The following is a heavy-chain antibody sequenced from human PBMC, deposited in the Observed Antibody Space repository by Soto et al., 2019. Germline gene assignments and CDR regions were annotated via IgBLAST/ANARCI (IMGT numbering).Heavy chain of an antibody. D-gene: IGHD6-19*01. V-gene: IGHV3-7*01. J-gene: IGHJ4*02. CDR2: VTQDGSEK. CDR1: GFIFRDYW. CDR3: AREYSTGSYVFFDH. Sequence: PGGSLRLSCKASGFIFRDYWMSWVRQAPGKGLEWVANVTQDGSEKYYADSVKGRFTISRDNAKNSIYLEMNRLRAEDTALYYCAREYSTGSYVFFDHWGQGNLVTVSS.